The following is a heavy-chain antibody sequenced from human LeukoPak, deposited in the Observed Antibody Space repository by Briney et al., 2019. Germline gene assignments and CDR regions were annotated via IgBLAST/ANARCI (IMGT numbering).Heavy chain of an antibody. CDR1: GYSISSGYY. Sequence: SETLSLTCTVSGYSISSGYYWGWIRQPPGKGLEWIGSIYHSGSTYYNPSLKSRVTISVDTSKNQFSLKLSSVTAADTAVYYCARDNGSPIDYWGQGTPVTVSS. V-gene: IGHV4-38-2*02. CDR3: ARDNGSPIDY. D-gene: IGHD2-15*01. CDR2: IYHSGST. J-gene: IGHJ4*02.